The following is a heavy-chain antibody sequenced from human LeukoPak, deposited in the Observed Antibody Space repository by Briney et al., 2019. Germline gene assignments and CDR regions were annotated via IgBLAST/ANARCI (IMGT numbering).Heavy chain of an antibody. V-gene: IGHV3-74*01. CDR3: AKRVVVPSVRHYYMDV. CDR1: GFTFSNYW. CDR2: IDANAKTT. D-gene: IGHD2-15*01. J-gene: IGHJ6*03. Sequence: PGGSLRLSCAASGFTFSNYWLHWVRQAPGKGLVWVSRIDANAKTTSYADSVKGRFTISTDNAKKTLYLQMNSLRAEDTAVYYCAKRVVVPSVRHYYMDVWGKGTTITVSS.